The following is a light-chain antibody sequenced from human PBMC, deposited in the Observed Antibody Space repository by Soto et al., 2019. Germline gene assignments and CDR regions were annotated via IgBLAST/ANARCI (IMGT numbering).Light chain of an antibody. J-gene: IGKJ2*01. Sequence: DVVMTQSPFFLPVTLGQPASVTCRSTQSLVDSDGNTYLIWFHQRPGQSPRRLIYQISNRSSWVPDRFIGTGSGTEFTLQISRVEAEDVGVYYCLQAIPWPHTFGQGTKLEI. CDR1: QSLVDSDGNTY. CDR3: LQAIPWPHT. CDR2: QIS. V-gene: IGKV2-30*01.